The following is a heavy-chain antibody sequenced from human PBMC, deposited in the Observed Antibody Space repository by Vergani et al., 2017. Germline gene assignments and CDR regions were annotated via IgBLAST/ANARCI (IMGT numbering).Heavy chain of an antibody. CDR2: SYSGGST. J-gene: IGHJ6*02. V-gene: IGHV3-53*04. CDR1: GFTVSSNY. D-gene: IGHD5-12*01. CDR3: AIDRGDIVATTTYYYYYYGMDV. Sequence: EVQLVESGGGLVQPGGSLRLSCAASGFTVSSNYMSWVRQAPGKGLEWVSVSYSGGSTYYADSVKGRFTISRHNSKNTLYLQMNSLRAEDTAVYYCAIDRGDIVATTTYYYYYYGMDVWGQGTTVTVSS.